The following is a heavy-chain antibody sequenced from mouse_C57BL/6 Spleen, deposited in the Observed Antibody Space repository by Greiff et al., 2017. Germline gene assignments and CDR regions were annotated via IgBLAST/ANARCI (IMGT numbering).Heavy chain of an antibody. J-gene: IGHJ3*01. V-gene: IGHV1-52*01. Sequence: QVQLQQPGAELVRPGSSVKLSCKASGYTFTSYWMHWVKQRPIQGLEWIGNIDPSDSETHYNQKFKDKATLTVDKSSSTAYMQLSSLTSEDSAVYYCAREGEIYDYDDSWFAYWGQGTLVTVSA. CDR2: IDPSDSET. CDR3: AREGEIYDYDDSWFAY. D-gene: IGHD2-4*01. CDR1: GYTFTSYW.